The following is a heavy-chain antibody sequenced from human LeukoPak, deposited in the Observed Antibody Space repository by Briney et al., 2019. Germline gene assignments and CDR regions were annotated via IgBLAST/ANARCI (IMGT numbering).Heavy chain of an antibody. D-gene: IGHD5-12*01. V-gene: IGHV1-2*02. J-gene: IGHJ4*02. Sequence: ASVKVSCKPSGYTFIHHYIHWVRQAPGQGLEWMGWINPNNDDTNYAQKFQGRVTMTRDTSISTAYMELSRLRSDDTAVYYCAAGPLEWLPYFDYWGQGTLVTVSS. CDR2: INPNNDDT. CDR3: AAGPLEWLPYFDY. CDR1: GYTFIHHY.